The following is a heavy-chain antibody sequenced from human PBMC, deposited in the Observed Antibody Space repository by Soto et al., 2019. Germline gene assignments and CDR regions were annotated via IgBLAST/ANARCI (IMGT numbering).Heavy chain of an antibody. J-gene: IGHJ5*02. CDR2: IAYSGDT. CDR1: GASITGADSD. Sequence: TSETLSLTCAVSGASITGADSDWFWIRKPPGKGLEWIGYIAYSGDTYYNPSLRSRVTISADRSENKFSLTLKSVTAADTAVYFCAGLTFRIAAASHGRSNWFGPWAPGTLVTVSS. V-gene: IGHV4-30-4*01. D-gene: IGHD2-21*01. CDR3: AGLTFRIAAASHGRSNWFGP.